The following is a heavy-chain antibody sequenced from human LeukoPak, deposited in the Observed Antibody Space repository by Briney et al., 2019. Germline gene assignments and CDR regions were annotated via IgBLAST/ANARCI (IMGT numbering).Heavy chain of an antibody. V-gene: IGHV3-74*01. D-gene: IGHD1-26*01. CDR3: ARGTGSYYSLGY. J-gene: IGHJ4*02. CDR1: GFTFRSYW. Sequence: GGSLRLSCAASGFTFRSYWMHWVRQAPGKGLGWVSRINSDGSSTSYADSVKGRFTISRDNAKNTLYLQMDSLRAEDTAMYYCARGTGSYYSLGYWGQGTLVTVSS. CDR2: INSDGSST.